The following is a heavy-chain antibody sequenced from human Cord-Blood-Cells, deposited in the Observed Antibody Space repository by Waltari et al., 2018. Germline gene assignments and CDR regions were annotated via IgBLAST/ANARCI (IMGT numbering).Heavy chain of an antibody. CDR3: ASWGIAAADY. V-gene: IGHV4-38-2*01. J-gene: IGHJ4*02. CDR1: GYSISSGYY. D-gene: IGHD6-13*01. Sequence: QVQLQESGPGLVKPSETLSLTCAVSGYSISSGYYWGWIRQPPGKGLEWIGSIYHSGSTYDNPSLKSRVTISVDTSKNQFSLKLSSVTAADTAVYYCASWGIAAADYWGQGTLVTVSS. CDR2: IYHSGST.